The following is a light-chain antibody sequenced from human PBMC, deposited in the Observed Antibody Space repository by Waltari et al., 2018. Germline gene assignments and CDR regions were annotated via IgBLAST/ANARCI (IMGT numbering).Light chain of an antibody. CDR2: GVN. CDR1: ISDV. Sequence: QSALTQPRSVSGSPGQSVTISCTGPISDVSWYQHRPGTAPKVIIFGVNKRPSGVPDRFSGSKSGNTASLILSGLQAEDEAVYFFCSFGDRSPFVLFGGGTGLTVL. CDR3: CSFGDRSPFVL. J-gene: IGLJ2*01. V-gene: IGLV2-11*01.